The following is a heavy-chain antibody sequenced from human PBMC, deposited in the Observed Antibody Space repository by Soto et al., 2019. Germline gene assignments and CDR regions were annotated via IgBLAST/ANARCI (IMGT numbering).Heavy chain of an antibody. V-gene: IGHV4-61*05. CDR3: ARRRYADWAFDF. Sequence: SETLSLTCTVPGGSISSSTYFWGWVRQPPGKGLEWIGYIHYSGSTTYNSSLKGRVTMSVDTSKNQFSLKLTSVTAADTAVYYCARRRYADWAFDFWGQGTLVTVSS. CDR1: GGSISSSTYF. D-gene: IGHD3-9*01. CDR2: IHYSGST. J-gene: IGHJ4*02.